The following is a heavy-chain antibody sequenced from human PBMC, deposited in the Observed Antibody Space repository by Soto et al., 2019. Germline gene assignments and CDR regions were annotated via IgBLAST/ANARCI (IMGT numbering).Heavy chain of an antibody. D-gene: IGHD2-21*02. V-gene: IGHV4-30-2*01. CDR3: ARDLWGYCGTDCYPLDV. Sequence: SETLSLTCAVSGGSISSGGYSWSWIRQPPGKGLEWIGYIYHSGSTYYNPSLKSRVTISVDWSKNQFSLKLSSVTAADTAVYYCARDLWGYCGTDCYPLDVWGQGTTVTVSS. J-gene: IGHJ6*02. CDR1: GGSISSGGYS. CDR2: IYHSGST.